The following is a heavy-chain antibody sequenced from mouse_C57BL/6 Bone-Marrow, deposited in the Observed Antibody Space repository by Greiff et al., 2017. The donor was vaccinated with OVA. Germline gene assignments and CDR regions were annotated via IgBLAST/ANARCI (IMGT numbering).Heavy chain of an antibody. CDR3: TGGNSTLGY. Sequence: QVQLQQSGAELVRPGASVTLSCKASGYTFTDYEMHWVKQTPVHGLEWIGAIDPETGGTAYNQKFKGKAILTADKSSSTAYMELRSLTSEDSTVYYCTGGNSTLGYWGQGTTLTVSS. CDR2: IDPETGGT. V-gene: IGHV1-15*01. CDR1: GYTFTDYE. J-gene: IGHJ2*01. D-gene: IGHD2-1*01.